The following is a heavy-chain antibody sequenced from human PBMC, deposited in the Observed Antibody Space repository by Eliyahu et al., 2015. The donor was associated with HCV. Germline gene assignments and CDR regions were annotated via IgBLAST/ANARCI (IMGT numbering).Heavy chain of an antibody. J-gene: IGHJ4*02. CDR1: GGSISSGSYY. V-gene: IGHV4-61*02. CDR2: IYTSGST. D-gene: IGHD4-17*01. Sequence: QVQLQESGPGLVKPSQTLSLTCTVSGGSISSGSYYWSWIRQPAGKGLEWIGRIYTSGSTNYNPSLKSRVTISVDTSKNQFSLKLNSVTAADTAVYYCAREAWGDYESLFDYWGQGTLVTVSS. CDR3: AREAWGDYESLFDY.